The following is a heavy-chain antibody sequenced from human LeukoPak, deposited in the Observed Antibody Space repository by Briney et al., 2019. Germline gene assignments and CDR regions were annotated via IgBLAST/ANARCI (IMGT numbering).Heavy chain of an antibody. D-gene: IGHD1-26*01. J-gene: IGHJ4*02. CDR2: ISGSGGST. Sequence: PGGSLRLSCAASGFTFSSYAMSWVRQAPGEGLEWVSAISGSGGSTYFADSVKGRFSISRDNSKNTLYLLMNSLRAEDTAVYYCAKDPQWELPSPFDHWGQGTLVTVSS. CDR3: AKDPQWELPSPFDH. V-gene: IGHV3-23*01. CDR1: GFTFSSYA.